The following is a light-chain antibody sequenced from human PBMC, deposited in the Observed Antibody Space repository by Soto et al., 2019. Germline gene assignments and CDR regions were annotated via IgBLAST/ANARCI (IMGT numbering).Light chain of an antibody. CDR2: EVS. J-gene: IGLJ2*01. CDR3: CTYAGSSTFQ. Sequence: QSALTQPASVSGSPGQSITISCTGTSSDVGSYNLVSWYQQHPVKAPKLMIYEVSKRPSGVSNRFSGSKSGNPASLTISGCQAEAEADLYYCTYAGSSTFQFGVGTQVNFL. V-gene: IGLV2-23*02. CDR1: SSDVGSYNL.